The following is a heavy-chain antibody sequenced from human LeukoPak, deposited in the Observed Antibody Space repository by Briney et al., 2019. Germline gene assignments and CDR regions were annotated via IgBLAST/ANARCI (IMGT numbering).Heavy chain of an antibody. CDR3: ARARSSIWSRQVSIWFDP. J-gene: IGHJ5*02. V-gene: IGHV3-7*01. CDR1: GVTFSTHW. D-gene: IGHD6-13*01. Sequence: GGSLRLSRAASGVTFSTHWMSWVRQAPGKGLQWVANIKPDGSEKFYVHSVKGRFTISRDNAKNLLYLQMNGLRAEDTALYYCARARSSIWSRQVSIWFDPWGQGTLVTVSS. CDR2: IKPDGSEK.